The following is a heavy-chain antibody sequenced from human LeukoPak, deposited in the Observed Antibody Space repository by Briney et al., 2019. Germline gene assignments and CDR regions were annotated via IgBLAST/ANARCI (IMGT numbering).Heavy chain of an antibody. V-gene: IGHV3-23*01. CDR3: ATVGATPLDAFDI. CDR2: IIGRGTSA. J-gene: IGHJ3*02. D-gene: IGHD1-26*01. CDR1: GFTFSAYA. Sequence: GGSLRLSCAASGFTFSAYAMNWVRQAPGKGLEWVSSIIGRGTSAFYADSVKGRFTISRDNSKNTLYLQMNSLTAADTAVYYCATVGATPLDAFDIWGQGTMVTVSS.